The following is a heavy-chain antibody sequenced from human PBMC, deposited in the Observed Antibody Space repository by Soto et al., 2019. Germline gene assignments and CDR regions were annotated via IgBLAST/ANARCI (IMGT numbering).Heavy chain of an antibody. D-gene: IGHD6-19*01. CDR2: ISYSGST. V-gene: IGHV4-39*01. J-gene: IGHJ4*02. CDR1: GVSISSRDYY. Sequence: QLQLQESGPGLVQPSETLSLTCTVSGVSISSRDYYWGWIRQPPGKGLEWIGMISYSGSTYYSPSLKSRVTISADTSNNQLSLRLSSVTAAATAVFHCMNYKSGWEYWGQGTVVTVSS. CDR3: MNYKSGWEY.